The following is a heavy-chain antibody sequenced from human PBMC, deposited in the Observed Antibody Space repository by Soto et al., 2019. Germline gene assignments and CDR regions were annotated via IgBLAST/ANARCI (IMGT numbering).Heavy chain of an antibody. CDR3: ARVVPGAEAWFGP. CDR1: GYTFSNYG. V-gene: IGHV1-18*01. Sequence: QVQLVQSGGEVKRPGASVKVSCKTSGYTFSNYGITWVRQAPGQPLEWMGWISLYSDGTNYAQKFQGRVSMSTDTSTTTAYMELRSLRYDNTAVYYCARVVPGAEAWFGPWGQGTLVTVPS. CDR2: ISLYSDGT. D-gene: IGHD2-2*01. J-gene: IGHJ5*02.